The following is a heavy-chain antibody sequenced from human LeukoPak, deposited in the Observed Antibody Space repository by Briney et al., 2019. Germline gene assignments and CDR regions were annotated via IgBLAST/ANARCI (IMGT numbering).Heavy chain of an antibody. CDR1: GGSISSYY. Sequence: SETLSLTCTVSGGSISSYYWSWIRQPAGKGLEWIGRIYTSGSTNYNPSLKSRVTISVDTSKNQFSLKLNSVTAADTAVYYCARLSYYYYYMDVWGRGTTVTVSS. V-gene: IGHV4-4*07. J-gene: IGHJ6*03. D-gene: IGHD3-10*01. CDR3: ARLSYYYYYMDV. CDR2: IYTSGST.